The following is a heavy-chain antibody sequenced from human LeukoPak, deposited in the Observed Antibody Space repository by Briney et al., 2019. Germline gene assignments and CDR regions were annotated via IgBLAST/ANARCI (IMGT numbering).Heavy chain of an antibody. V-gene: IGHV6-1*01. CDR3: ARSYGSGSSARPFDY. CDR1: GDSVSSNSAA. Sequence: SQTLSLTCAISGDSVSSNSAAWHWIRQSPSRGLEWLGRTYYRSKWYHEYAVSVKTRITINPDTSKNQFSLQLNSVTPEDTAVYYCARSYGSGSSARPFDYWGQGTLVTVSS. J-gene: IGHJ4*02. D-gene: IGHD3-10*01. CDR2: TYYRSKWYH.